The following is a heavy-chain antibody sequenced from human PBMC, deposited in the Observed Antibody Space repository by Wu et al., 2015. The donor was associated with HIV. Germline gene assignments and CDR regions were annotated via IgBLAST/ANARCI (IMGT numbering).Heavy chain of an antibody. V-gene: IGHV1-69*05. Sequence: QVQLVQSGAEVKKPGSSVKVSCKASGGTFSSYAISWVRQAPGQGLEWMGGIIPIFGTANYARKFQGRVTITTDESTSTAYMELSSLRSEDTAVYYCASSRWLRLRDAFDIWGQGTMVTVSS. CDR3: ASSRWLRLRDAFDI. J-gene: IGHJ3*02. CDR2: IIPIFGTA. D-gene: IGHD5-12*01. CDR1: GGTFSSYA.